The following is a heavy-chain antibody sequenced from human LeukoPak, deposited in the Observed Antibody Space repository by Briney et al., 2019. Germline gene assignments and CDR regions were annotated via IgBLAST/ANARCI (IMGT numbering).Heavy chain of an antibody. CDR3: ARDCVLRYFDWLSLHYYYYGMDV. J-gene: IGHJ6*02. CDR2: ISYDGSNK. V-gene: IGHV3-30-3*01. D-gene: IGHD3-9*01. CDR1: GFTFSSYA. Sequence: PGGSLRLSCAASGFTFSSYAMHWVRQAPGKGLEWVAVISYDGSNKYYADSVKGRFTISRDNSKNTLYLQMNSLRAEDTAVYYCARDCVLRYFDWLSLHYYYYGMDVWGQGTTVTVSS.